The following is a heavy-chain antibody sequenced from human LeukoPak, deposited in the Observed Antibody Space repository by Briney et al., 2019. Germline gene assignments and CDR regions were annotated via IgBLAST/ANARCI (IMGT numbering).Heavy chain of an antibody. Sequence: GGSLRLSCVASGSTFGSVWMSWVRQAPGKGLEWVANIKQDGSEKYYVDSVKGRFTISRDNAKNSLYLQMNSLRAEDTAVYYCARTHYLVKRHIVVVTANPYFDYWGQGTLVTVSS. CDR3: ARTHYLVKRHIVVVTANPYFDY. V-gene: IGHV3-7*01. CDR2: IKQDGSEK. CDR1: GSTFGSVW. J-gene: IGHJ4*02. D-gene: IGHD2-21*02.